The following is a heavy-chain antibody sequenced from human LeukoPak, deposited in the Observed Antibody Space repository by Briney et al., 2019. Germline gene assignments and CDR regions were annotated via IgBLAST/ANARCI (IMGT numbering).Heavy chain of an antibody. J-gene: IGHJ4*02. V-gene: IGHV3-23*01. CDR2: ISGSGGTT. CDR3: AKWDRIAVAGSSDY. CDR1: GFTFSSYA. D-gene: IGHD6-19*01. Sequence: PGGSLRLSCAASGFTFSSYAMSWVRQAPGKGLEWVAVISGSGGTTYYADSVKGRFTISRDNSKNTLYLQMNSLRAEDAAVYYCAKWDRIAVAGSSDYWGQGTLVTVSS.